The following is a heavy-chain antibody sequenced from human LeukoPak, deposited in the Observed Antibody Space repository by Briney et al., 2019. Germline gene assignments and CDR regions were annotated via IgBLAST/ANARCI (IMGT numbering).Heavy chain of an antibody. CDR2: INTNTGSP. D-gene: IGHD4-17*01. Sequence: ASVKVSCKTSGYTFARYPIHWVRQAPGRGLEWMGWINTNTGSPMYAQAFAGRFVFSLDTSVTTAYLQISSLRSADTAVYYCARVGRLDYGDYLAHWGPGNRITVSS. CDR3: ARVGRLDYGDYLAH. V-gene: IGHV7-4-1*02. J-gene: IGHJ4*02. CDR1: GYTFARYP.